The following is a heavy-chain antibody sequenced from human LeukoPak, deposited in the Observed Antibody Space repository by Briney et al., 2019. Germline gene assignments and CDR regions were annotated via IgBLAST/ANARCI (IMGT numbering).Heavy chain of an antibody. CDR1: GYTFTSYD. D-gene: IGHD1-1*01. V-gene: IGHV1-8*01. J-gene: IGHJ4*02. CDR3: ARVRTGTDYRLDY. Sequence: ASVKVSCKASGYTFTSYDINWVRQATGQGLEWMGWMNPNSGNIGYAQKFQGRVTITRNTSISTAYMELSSLRSEDTAVYYCARVRTGTDYRLDYWGQGTLVTVSS. CDR2: MNPNSGNI.